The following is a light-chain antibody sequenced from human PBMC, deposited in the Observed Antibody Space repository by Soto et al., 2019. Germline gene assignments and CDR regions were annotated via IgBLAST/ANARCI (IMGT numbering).Light chain of an antibody. V-gene: IGKV1-5*03. J-gene: IGKJ2*01. CDR3: QQYNSYFT. Sequence: DIQMTQSPSTLSASVGDRVTITCRASQSISSWLAWYQQKPGKAPKLLIYKASSLESVVPSRFSGSGSGTEFTLTISSLQPDDFATYYRQQYNSYFTFGQGTKLEIK. CDR2: KAS. CDR1: QSISSW.